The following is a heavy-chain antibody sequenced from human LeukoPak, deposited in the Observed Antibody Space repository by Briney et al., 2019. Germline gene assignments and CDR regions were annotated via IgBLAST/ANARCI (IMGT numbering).Heavy chain of an antibody. CDR2: INSDGSST. V-gene: IGHV3-74*01. D-gene: IGHD1-26*01. CDR3: AREVGATRRNDY. CDR1: GFTFSSYW. Sequence: GGSLRLSCAASGFTFSSYWMRWVRQAPGKGLVWVSRINSDGSSTSYADSVKGRFTISRDNAKNTLYLQMNSLRAEDTAVYYCAREVGATRRNDYWGQGTLVTVSS. J-gene: IGHJ4*02.